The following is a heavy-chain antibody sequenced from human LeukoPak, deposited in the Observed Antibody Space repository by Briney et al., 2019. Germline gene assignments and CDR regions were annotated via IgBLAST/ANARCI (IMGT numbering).Heavy chain of an antibody. CDR3: ARPDYGDPSSWFDP. D-gene: IGHD4-17*01. V-gene: IGHV3-30-3*01. CDR2: ISYDGSNK. Sequence: PGGSLRLSCAASRFTFSSYAMHWVRQAPGKGLEWVAVISYDGSNKYYADSVKGRFTISRDDSKNTLYLQMNSLRAEDTAVYYCARPDYGDPSSWFDPWGQGTLVTVSS. CDR1: RFTFSSYA. J-gene: IGHJ5*02.